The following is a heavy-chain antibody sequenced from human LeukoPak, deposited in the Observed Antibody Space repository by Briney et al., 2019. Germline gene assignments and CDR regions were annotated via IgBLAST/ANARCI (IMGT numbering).Heavy chain of an antibody. J-gene: IGHJ4*02. Sequence: GGSLRLSCAASGFTFSSYWMSWVRQAPGKGLEWVAKIKQDGSEKYYVDSVRGRFTISRDNAKNSLYLQMNSLRAEDTAVYYCARDRDGDGFDYWGQGTLVTVSS. V-gene: IGHV3-7*01. CDR2: IKQDGSEK. CDR1: GFTFSSYW. CDR3: ARDRDGDGFDY. D-gene: IGHD4-17*01.